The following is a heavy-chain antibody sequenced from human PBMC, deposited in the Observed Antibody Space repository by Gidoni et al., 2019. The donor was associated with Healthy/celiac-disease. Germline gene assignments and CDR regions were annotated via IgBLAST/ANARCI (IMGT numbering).Heavy chain of an antibody. CDR1: GYTFTSYG. J-gene: IGHJ5*02. V-gene: IGHV1-18*01. D-gene: IGHD3-16*01. CDR3: ARAPYDYVWGDSLTGWFDP. CDR2: ISAYNGNT. Sequence: QVQLVQSGAEVKKPGASVKVSCKASGYTFTSYGISWVRQAPGQGLEWMGWISAYNGNTNYAQKLQGRVTMTTDTSTSTAYMELRSLRSDDTAVYYCARAPYDYVWGDSLTGWFDPWGQGTLVTVSS.